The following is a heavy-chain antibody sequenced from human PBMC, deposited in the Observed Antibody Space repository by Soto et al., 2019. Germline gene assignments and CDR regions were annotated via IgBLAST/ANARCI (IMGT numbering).Heavy chain of an antibody. J-gene: IGHJ6*02. CDR3: ARVAAGAYNYCSGMDV. CDR2: ISYDGSNE. Sequence: QVQLVESGGGVVQPGRSLRLSCAVSGFTFSTYAMHWVRQAPGKGLEWVAVISYDGSNEYYADSVKGRFTISRDNSKNTLYLHFISLRSGDTAVHYCARVAAGAYNYCSGMDVWGQGTPVAVS. D-gene: IGHD5-18*01. CDR1: GFTFSTYA. V-gene: IGHV3-30*14.